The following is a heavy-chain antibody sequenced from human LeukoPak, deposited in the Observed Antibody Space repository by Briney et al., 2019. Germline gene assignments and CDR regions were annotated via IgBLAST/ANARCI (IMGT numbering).Heavy chain of an antibody. Sequence: GSLRLSCAASGFTFTTFWMNWVRQVPGKGLVWVSLINPDGSTTTYADSVKGRFTISRDNAKNTVYLQMNSLRGEDTAVYYCARDLRGSPDRWGQGTLVTVSS. CDR3: ARDLRGSPDR. V-gene: IGHV3-74*01. CDR1: GFTFTTFW. J-gene: IGHJ5*02. CDR2: INPDGSTT. D-gene: IGHD3-16*01.